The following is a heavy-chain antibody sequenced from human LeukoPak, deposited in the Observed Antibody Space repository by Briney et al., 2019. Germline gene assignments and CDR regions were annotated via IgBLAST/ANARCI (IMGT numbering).Heavy chain of an antibody. J-gene: IGHJ4*02. CDR2: ISYDGGNK. V-gene: IGHV3-30*03. CDR3: ARDYIVGYCSGGSCYFFDN. Sequence: GGSLRLSCAASGFSFNSYGMHWVRQAPGKGLEWVAVISYDGGNKYYADSVKGRLTISRDNTKNTLYLQMNSLRAEDTAMYYCARDYIVGYCSGGSCYFFDNWGQGTLVTVSS. CDR1: GFSFNSYG. D-gene: IGHD2-15*01.